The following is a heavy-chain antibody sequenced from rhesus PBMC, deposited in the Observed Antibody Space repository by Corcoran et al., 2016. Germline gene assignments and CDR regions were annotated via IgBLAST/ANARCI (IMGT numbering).Heavy chain of an antibody. CDR1: GGSISSGYYY. CDR2: ITYSGST. J-gene: IGHJ4*01. CDR3: ARDTSSWSIDY. D-gene: IGHD6-13*01. V-gene: IGHV4-122*02. Sequence: QVQLQESGPGLVKPSETLSLTCAVSGGSISSGYYYWSWIRQPPGKGLEWIGYITYSGSTSYNPSIKSRVTISRDTSKNQFSLKLSSVTAADTAVYYCARDTSSWSIDYWGQGVLVTVSS.